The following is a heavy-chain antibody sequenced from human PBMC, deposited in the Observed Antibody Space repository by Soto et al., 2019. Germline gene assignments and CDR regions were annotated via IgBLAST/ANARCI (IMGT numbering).Heavy chain of an antibody. CDR2: IYHSGST. V-gene: IGHV4-38-2*01. CDR1: GYSISSGYY. J-gene: IGHJ4*02. Sequence: LSLTCAVSGYSISSGYYWGWIRQPPGKGLEWIGSIYHSGSTYYNPSLKSRVTISVDTSKNQFSLKLSSVTAADTAVYYCARAVGYCSGGCFYFFDYWRQVTLVTACS. CDR3: ARAVGYCSGGCFYFFDY. D-gene: IGHD2-15*01.